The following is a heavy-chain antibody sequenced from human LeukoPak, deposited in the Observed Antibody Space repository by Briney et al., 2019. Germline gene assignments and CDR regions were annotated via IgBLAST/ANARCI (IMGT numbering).Heavy chain of an antibody. V-gene: IGHV3-7*01. Sequence: GGSLRLSCAASGFTLNNAWMSWVSQAGGKGREWVATIKEDGSDRNCVECVKGRLTISRDNAKNSLYLQMNSLRVEDTAVYYCANLGYSDGGQGTLVSVSS. D-gene: IGHD5-18*01. CDR1: GFTLNNAW. CDR2: IKEDGSDR. J-gene: IGHJ4*02. CDR3: ANLGYSD.